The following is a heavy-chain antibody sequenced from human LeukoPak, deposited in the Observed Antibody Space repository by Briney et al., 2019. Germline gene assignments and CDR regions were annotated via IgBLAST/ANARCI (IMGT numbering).Heavy chain of an antibody. D-gene: IGHD3-3*01. J-gene: IGHJ2*01. Sequence: SETLSLTCTVSGGSISSSSYYWGWIRQPPGKGLEWIGEINHSGSTNYNPSLKSRVTISVDTSKNQFSLKLSSVTAADTAVYYCARGPYDFWSGYSYWYFDLWGRGTLVTASS. CDR2: INHSGST. CDR1: GGSISSSSYY. CDR3: ARGPYDFWSGYSYWYFDL. V-gene: IGHV4-39*07.